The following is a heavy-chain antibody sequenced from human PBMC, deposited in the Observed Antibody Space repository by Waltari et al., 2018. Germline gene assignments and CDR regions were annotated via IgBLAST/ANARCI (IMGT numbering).Heavy chain of an antibody. CDR3: ARGGQGMATMKSVGFDY. D-gene: IGHD5-12*01. CDR2: IIPIFGTA. J-gene: IGHJ4*02. Sequence: QVQLVQSGAEVKKPGSSVKVSCKASGGTFSSYAISWVRQAPGQGLEWMGGIIPIFGTANYEQTFQGRVTITADESTRTAYMELSRLRAEETAVYYCARGGQGMATMKSVGFDYWGQGTLVTVSS. CDR1: GGTFSSYA. V-gene: IGHV1-69*12.